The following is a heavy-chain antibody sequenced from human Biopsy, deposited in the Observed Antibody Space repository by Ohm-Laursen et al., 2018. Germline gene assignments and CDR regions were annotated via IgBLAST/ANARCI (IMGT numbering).Heavy chain of an antibody. D-gene: IGHD2-8*01. CDR3: ARDGDFGGFCTKGVCSGTLDM. CDR2: IYSSGFT. CDR1: GGTISNFY. V-gene: IGHV4-4*07. J-gene: IGHJ3*02. Sequence: SQTLSLTCNVSGGTISNFYWSWIRQPAGKGLERIGRIYSSGFTVYNPSLKSRVSMSIDTSKNQFSLKLASVTAADTAMYFCARDGDFGGFCTKGVCSGTLDMWGQGTMVAVSS.